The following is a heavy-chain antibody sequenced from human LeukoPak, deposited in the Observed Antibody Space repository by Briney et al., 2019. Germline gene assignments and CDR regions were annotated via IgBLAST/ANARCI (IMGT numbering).Heavy chain of an antibody. CDR1: GFTFSDAW. CDR2: IKSKTDGGTG. D-gene: IGHD5-12*01. V-gene: IGHV3-15*01. J-gene: IGHJ4*02. Sequence: GGSLRLSCAASGFTFSDAWMTWVRQAPGKGLEWVGRIKSKTDGGTGDYAAPVKGRFTISRDGSKNTFYLQMNSLKTEDTAVYYCATNSGYSGYGCFRWGQGTLVIVSS. CDR3: ATNSGYSGYGCFR.